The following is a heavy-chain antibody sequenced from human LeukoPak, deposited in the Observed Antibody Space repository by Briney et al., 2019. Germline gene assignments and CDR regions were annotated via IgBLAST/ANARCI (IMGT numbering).Heavy chain of an antibody. Sequence: SQTLSLTCAISGDSVSSNSAAWNWIRQSPSRGLEWLGRTYYRSKWYDDYALSVKSRMTINPDTSKNQFSLLLNSVTPEDTAVYYCARGIDSGGWFWFDPWGQGTLVTVSS. CDR3: ARGIDSGGWFWFDP. CDR1: GDSVSSNSAA. J-gene: IGHJ5*02. CDR2: TYYRSKWYD. V-gene: IGHV6-1*01. D-gene: IGHD6-19*01.